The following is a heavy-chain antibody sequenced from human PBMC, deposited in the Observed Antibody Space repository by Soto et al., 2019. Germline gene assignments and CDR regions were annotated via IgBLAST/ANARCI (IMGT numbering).Heavy chain of an antibody. D-gene: IGHD1-20*01. J-gene: IGHJ4*02. V-gene: IGHV4-61*01. CDR1: GGSVRSDSHY. CDR2: IYYGGST. CDR3: ARGNWMGDY. Sequence: SETLSLTCTVSGGSVRSDSHYWSWIRQPPGKGLEWIGYIYYGGSTNYNPSLKSRVTISVDTSKNQFSLRLTSVTAADTAMYYCARGNWMGDYWGRGTLVTVSS.